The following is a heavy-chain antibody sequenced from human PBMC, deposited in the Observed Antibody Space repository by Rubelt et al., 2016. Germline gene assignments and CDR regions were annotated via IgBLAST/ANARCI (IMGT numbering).Heavy chain of an antibody. CDR3: ARSIGGATNDAFDI. CDR1: GFTFSSYA. D-gene: IGHD1-26*01. V-gene: IGHV3-23*04. Sequence: EVKLVEAGGGLVQPGGSLRLSSAASGFTFSSYAMTWVRQAPGKGLEWVSTITTSGSSTFYADSVKGRFTISRDNSKNTLNLQMNSLRAEDTAVYYSARSIGGATNDAFDIWGQGTMVTVSS. J-gene: IGHJ3*02. CDR2: ITTSGSST.